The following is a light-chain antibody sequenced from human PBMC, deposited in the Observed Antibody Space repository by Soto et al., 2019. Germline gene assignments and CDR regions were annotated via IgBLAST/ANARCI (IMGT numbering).Light chain of an antibody. CDR2: KAS. Sequence: DIQMTQSPSTLSASVGDRVTITCRASQSISSWLAWYQQKPGKAPKLLIYKASSLESGVTSRFSGSGSGTEFTLTNSSLQPDDFATYYCQQYNSYSWTFGQGTKMEIK. J-gene: IGKJ1*01. CDR3: QQYNSYSWT. V-gene: IGKV1-5*03. CDR1: QSISSW.